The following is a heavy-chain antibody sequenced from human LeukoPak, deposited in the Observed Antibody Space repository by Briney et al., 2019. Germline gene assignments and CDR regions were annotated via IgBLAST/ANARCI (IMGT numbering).Heavy chain of an antibody. J-gene: IGHJ6*02. D-gene: IGHD6-19*01. Sequence: PSETLSLTCAVYGGSFSGYYWSWIRQPPGEGLEWIGEMNHSGSTNYNPSLKSRVTISVDTSKNQFSLKLSSVTAADTAVYYCARATLSSGWYNYYYGMDVWGQGTTVTVSS. CDR2: MNHSGST. V-gene: IGHV4-34*01. CDR3: ARATLSSGWYNYYYGMDV. CDR1: GGSFSGYY.